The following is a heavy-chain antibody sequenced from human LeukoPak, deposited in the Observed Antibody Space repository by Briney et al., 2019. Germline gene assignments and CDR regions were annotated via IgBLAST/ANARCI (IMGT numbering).Heavy chain of an antibody. D-gene: IGHD3-10*01. Sequence: GASVKVSCKASGYTFTGYYMHGVRQAPGQGLEWMGWSNPNSGETNYAQKFQGRVTMTRDTSISTAYMEPSKLRSHDTHVYYCARAIWFGEYHYCGRDLCGQGTTITVSS. CDR2: SNPNSGET. J-gene: IGHJ6*01. CDR1: GYTFTGYY. V-gene: IGHV1-2*02. CDR3: ARAIWFGEYHYCGRDL.